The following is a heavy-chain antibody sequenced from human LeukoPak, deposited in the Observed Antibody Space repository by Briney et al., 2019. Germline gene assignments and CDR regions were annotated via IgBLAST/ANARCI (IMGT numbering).Heavy chain of an antibody. D-gene: IGHD3-22*01. CDR1: GITFSNYA. J-gene: IGHJ4*02. Sequence: GGSLRLSCAASGITFSNYAMHWVRQAPGKGLEWVAVISYDGSHKYYADSVKGRFTISRDNSKNTLYLQMNSLRAEDTAVYYCAKGDYYDSSGPPPRFDYWGQGTLVTVSS. V-gene: IGHV3-30-3*01. CDR2: ISYDGSHK. CDR3: AKGDYYDSSGPPPRFDY.